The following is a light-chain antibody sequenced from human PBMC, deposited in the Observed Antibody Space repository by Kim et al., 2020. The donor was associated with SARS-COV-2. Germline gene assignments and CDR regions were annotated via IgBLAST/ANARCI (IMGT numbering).Light chain of an antibody. CDR1: QSISSY. CDR2: AAS. J-gene: IGKJ4*01. V-gene: IGKV1-39*01. Sequence: DIQMTQSPSSVSASVGDRVTITCRASQSISSYLNWYQQKPGKAPKLLIYAASTLQSGVPSRFSGSGSGRDFTLTISSLQPEDFATYYCQQSYSTPLTFGGGTKVDIK. CDR3: QQSYSTPLT.